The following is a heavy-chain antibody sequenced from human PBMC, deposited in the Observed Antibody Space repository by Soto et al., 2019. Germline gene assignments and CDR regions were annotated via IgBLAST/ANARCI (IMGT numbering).Heavy chain of an antibody. CDR1: GFTFSSYA. D-gene: IGHD6-13*01. CDR2: ISGSGGST. CDR3: AKVGGSSTLGSFDY. Sequence: EVQLLESGGGLVQPGGSLRLSCAASGFTFSSYAMSWVRQAPGKGLEWVSIISGSGGSTYYADSVKGQFTISRDNSKNTLYLQMNSLRAEDTAVYYCAKVGGSSTLGSFDYWGQGTLVTVSS. V-gene: IGHV3-23*01. J-gene: IGHJ4*02.